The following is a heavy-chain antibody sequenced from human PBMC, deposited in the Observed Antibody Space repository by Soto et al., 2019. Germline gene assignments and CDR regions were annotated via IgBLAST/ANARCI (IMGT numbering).Heavy chain of an antibody. CDR1: GGSFSGYY. Sequence: PSDTLSLTCAVYGGSFSGYYWSWIRQPPGKGLEWIGEINHSGSTNYNPSLKSRVTISVDTSKNQFSLKLSSVTAADTAVYYCARYRGYYYVDWFDPWGQGTLVTVSS. J-gene: IGHJ5*02. V-gene: IGHV4-34*01. CDR3: ARYRGYYYVDWFDP. D-gene: IGHD3-22*01. CDR2: INHSGST.